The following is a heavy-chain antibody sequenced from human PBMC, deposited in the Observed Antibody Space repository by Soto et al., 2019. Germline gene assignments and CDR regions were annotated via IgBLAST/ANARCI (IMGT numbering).Heavy chain of an antibody. Sequence: QITLKESGPTLVIPTQTLTLTCTFSGFSLSTGGVGVGWIRPPPGKAPQWLALIYWDDDKRYNPSLKNRLTITKDTTKNQVVLTMTNMDPVDTATSYCAHRQTWNFYSGNYDFWSSHVTTWFDPWGQGTLVTASS. CDR2: IYWDDDK. CDR3: AHRQTWNFYSGNYDFWSSHVTTWFDP. CDR1: GFSLSTGGVG. D-gene: IGHD3-3*01. J-gene: IGHJ5*02. V-gene: IGHV2-5*02.